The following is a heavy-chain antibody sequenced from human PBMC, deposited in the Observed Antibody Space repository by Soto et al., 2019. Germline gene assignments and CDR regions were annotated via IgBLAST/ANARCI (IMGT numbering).Heavy chain of an antibody. D-gene: IGHD3-9*01. Sequence: PSGTLSLTCTVCGGSVSSSSYYWGWVRQPPGKGLEWIGSVYYSGSTYYNPSLESRVTISVDKSKNQFSLKLMSLSAADTAVYYCGRLEGLATISYYFDYWGQGALVTVSS. CDR2: VYYSGST. J-gene: IGHJ4*02. V-gene: IGHV4-39*01. CDR3: GRLEGLATISYYFDY. CDR1: GGSVSSSSYY.